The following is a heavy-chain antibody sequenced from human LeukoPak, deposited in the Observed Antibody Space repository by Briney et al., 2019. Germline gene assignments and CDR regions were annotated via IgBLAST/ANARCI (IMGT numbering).Heavy chain of an antibody. V-gene: IGHV4-34*01. CDR1: GGSSSPYY. CDR2: IYNSGST. J-gene: IGHJ4*02. Sequence: SETLSLTCAVYGGSSSPYYWSWIRQSPDKGLEWIGEIYNSGSTSYNPSLKSRVAMSVDTSKNQFSLKLNSVTAADTAVYYCARGWGPAYCGGDCHRHFDYWGQGTLVTVSS. CDR3: ARGWGPAYCGGDCHRHFDY. D-gene: IGHD2-21*02.